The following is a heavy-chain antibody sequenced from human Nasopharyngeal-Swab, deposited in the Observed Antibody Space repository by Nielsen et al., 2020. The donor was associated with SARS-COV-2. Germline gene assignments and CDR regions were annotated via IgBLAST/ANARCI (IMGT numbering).Heavy chain of an antibody. CDR2: INHGGST. V-gene: IGHV4-34*01. Sequence: SETLSLTCAVYGGSFSGYYWSWIRQPPGKGLEWIGEINHGGSTNYNPSLKSRVTISVDTSKNQFSLKLSSVTAADTAVYYCARGRGGYYMDVWGKGTTVTVSS. J-gene: IGHJ6*03. CDR3: ARGRGGYYMDV. CDR1: GGSFSGYY.